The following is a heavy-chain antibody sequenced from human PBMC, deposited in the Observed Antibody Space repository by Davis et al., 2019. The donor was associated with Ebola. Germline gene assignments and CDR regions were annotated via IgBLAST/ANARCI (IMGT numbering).Heavy chain of an antibody. Sequence: GESLKIPCAASGFTFSSYWMHWVRQAPGKGLVWVSRINSDGSSTSYADSVKGRFTISRDNAKNTLYLQMNSLRAEDTAVYYCASTIFGVGGMDVWGQGTTVTVSS. J-gene: IGHJ6*02. CDR3: ASTIFGVGGMDV. CDR2: INSDGSST. CDR1: GFTFSSYW. V-gene: IGHV3-74*01. D-gene: IGHD3-3*01.